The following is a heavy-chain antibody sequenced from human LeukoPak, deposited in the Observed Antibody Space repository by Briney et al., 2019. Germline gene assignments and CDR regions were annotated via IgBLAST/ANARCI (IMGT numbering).Heavy chain of an antibody. CDR3: ARASSGSLRVRYYYGMDV. CDR1: GGSISSYY. V-gene: IGHV4-59*08. Sequence: SETLSLTCTVSGGSISSYYWSWIWQPPGKGLEWIGYIYYSGSTNYNPSLKSRVTISVDTSKNQFSLKLSSVTVADTAVYYCARASSGSLRVRYYYGMDVWGQGTTVTVSS. D-gene: IGHD3-10*01. CDR2: IYYSGST. J-gene: IGHJ6*02.